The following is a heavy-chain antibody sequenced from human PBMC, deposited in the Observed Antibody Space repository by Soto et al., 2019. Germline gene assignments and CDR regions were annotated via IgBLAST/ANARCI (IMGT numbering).Heavy chain of an antibody. D-gene: IGHD3-3*01. V-gene: IGHV3-30*04. CDR1: GFTFSSYA. Sequence: QVQLVESGGGVVQPGRSLRLSCAASGFTFSSYAMHWVRQAPGKGLEWVAVISYDGSNKYYADSVKGRFTISRDNSKNTLYLQMNSLRAEDTAVYYCAKDLVMYTKGITIFGVVYGGMDVWGQGTTVTVSS. CDR3: AKDLVMYTKGITIFGVVYGGMDV. J-gene: IGHJ6*02. CDR2: ISYDGSNK.